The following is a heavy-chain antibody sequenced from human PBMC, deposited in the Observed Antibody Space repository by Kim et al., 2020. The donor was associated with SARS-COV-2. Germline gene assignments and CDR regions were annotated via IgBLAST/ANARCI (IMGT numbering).Heavy chain of an antibody. CDR3: AKDPYTSGWYGAGDS. CDR2: ITGRGGGST. D-gene: IGHD6-19*01. CDR1: GFTFSNFA. V-gene: IGHV3-23*01. Sequence: GGSLRLSCAASGFTFSNFAMSWVRQAPGKGLQWVSGITGRGGGSTSYADSVKGRFTISRDNSKNTLFLQMNSLRVEDTALYYCAKDPYTSGWYGAGDSWGQGTLVTVSS. J-gene: IGHJ4*02.